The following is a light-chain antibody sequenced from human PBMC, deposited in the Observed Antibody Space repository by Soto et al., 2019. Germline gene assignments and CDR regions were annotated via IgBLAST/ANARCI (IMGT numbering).Light chain of an antibody. CDR3: QQYGSSPET. CDR2: SVS. Sequence: EIVLTQSPGIPSLSPGERATLSRRASQSVSGHLAWYQQTPGQAPRLLIYSVSSRATGIPDRFSGSGSGTDFTLTVSRLEPEDFAVYYCQQYGSSPETFGQGTKVDI. J-gene: IGKJ1*01. CDR1: QSVSGH. V-gene: IGKV3-20*01.